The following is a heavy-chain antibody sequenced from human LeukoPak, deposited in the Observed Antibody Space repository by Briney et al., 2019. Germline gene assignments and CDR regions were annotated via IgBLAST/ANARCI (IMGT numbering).Heavy chain of an antibody. CDR2: ISSSSSYI. CDR3: ARDLGVVGATEGDY. Sequence: GGSLRLSCAASGFTFSSYSMNWVRQAPGKGLEWVSSISSSSSYIYYADSVKGRFTISRDNAKNSLYLQMNSLRAEDTAVYYCARDLGVVGATEGDYWGQGTLVTVSS. J-gene: IGHJ4*02. V-gene: IGHV3-21*01. D-gene: IGHD1-26*01. CDR1: GFTFSSYS.